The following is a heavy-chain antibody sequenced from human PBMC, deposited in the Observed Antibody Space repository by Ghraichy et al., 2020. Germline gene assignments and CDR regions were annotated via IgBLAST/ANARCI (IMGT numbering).Heavy chain of an antibody. D-gene: IGHD5-18*01. CDR3: ARGWIQLWLGSVLDY. CDR1: GFTFSSYG. CDR2: ISYDGSNK. V-gene: IGHV3-30*03. Sequence: GGSLRLSCAASGFTFSSYGMHWVRQAPGKGLEWVAVISYDGSNKYYADSVKGRFTISRDNSKNTLYLQMNSLRAEDTAVYYCARGWIQLWLGSVLDYWGQGTLVTVSS. J-gene: IGHJ4*02.